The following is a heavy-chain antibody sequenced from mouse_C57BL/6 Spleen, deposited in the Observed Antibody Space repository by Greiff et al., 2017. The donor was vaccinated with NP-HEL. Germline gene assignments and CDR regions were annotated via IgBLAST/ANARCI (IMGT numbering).Heavy chain of an antibody. CDR1: GYTFTNYW. J-gene: IGHJ3*01. V-gene: IGHV1-63*01. Sequence: QVQLQQSGAELVRPGTSVKMSCKASGYTFTNYWIGWAKQRPGHGLEWIGDIYPGGGYTNYNEKFKGKATLTADKSSSTAYMQFSSLTSEDSAIYDCARYYYGNYSSWFAYWGQGTLVTVSA. CDR2: IYPGGGYT. CDR3: ARYYYGNYSSWFAY. D-gene: IGHD2-1*01.